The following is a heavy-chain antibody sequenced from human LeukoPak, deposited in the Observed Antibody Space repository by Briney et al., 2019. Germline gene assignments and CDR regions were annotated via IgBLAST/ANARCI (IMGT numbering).Heavy chain of an antibody. CDR1: GYSFTNYW. Sequence: PGESLKISCKTSGYSFTNYWIGWVRPMPGKGLEWMGIIHPGDSDNRYSPSFQGQVTISADKSISTAYLQWSSLKASDSAMYYCVRSYYYGSGSYGVHFDYWGQGTLVTVSS. CDR2: IHPGDSDN. CDR3: VRSYYYGSGSYGVHFDY. V-gene: IGHV5-51*01. J-gene: IGHJ4*02. D-gene: IGHD3-10*01.